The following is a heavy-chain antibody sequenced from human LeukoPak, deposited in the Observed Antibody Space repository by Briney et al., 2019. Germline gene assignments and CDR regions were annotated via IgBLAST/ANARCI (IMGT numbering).Heavy chain of an antibody. D-gene: IGHD6-19*01. J-gene: IGHJ4*02. CDR3: ARGIAVAGTDY. CDR2: IKTDGSEK. Sequence: GGSLRLSCEGSGFTFSNYWMGWVRQAPGKGLQWVANIKTDGSEKYYVDSVKGRFTISRDNAKNSLYLQMNSLRAEDTAVYYCARGIAVAGTDYWGQGTLVTVSS. V-gene: IGHV3-7*01. CDR1: GFTFSNYW.